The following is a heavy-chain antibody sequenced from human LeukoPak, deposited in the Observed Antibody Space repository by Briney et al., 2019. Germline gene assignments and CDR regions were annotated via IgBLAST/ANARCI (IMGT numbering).Heavy chain of an antibody. CDR1: GYTFTSYY. CDR2: INPSGGST. CDR3: ARDWAGVYYYYGMDV. V-gene: IGHV1-46*01. J-gene: IGHJ6*02. Sequence: GASVKVSFKASGYTFTSYYMHWVRQAPGQGLEWMGIINPSGGSTSYAQKFQGRVTMTRDTSTSTVYMELSSLRSEDTAVYYCARDWAGVYYYYGMDVWGQGTTVTVSS. D-gene: IGHD6-19*01.